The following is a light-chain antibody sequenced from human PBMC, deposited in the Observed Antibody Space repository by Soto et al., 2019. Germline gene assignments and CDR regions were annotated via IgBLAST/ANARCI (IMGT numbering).Light chain of an antibody. J-gene: IGLJ1*01. CDR2: DVT. CDR1: SRDVGSYNH. CDR3: KSYAGSNTYV. Sequence: SALTQARSVSGSPGQTVTLSCPGTSRDVGSYNHVSWYQQHPGKAPKLIIHDVTKRPSGVPDRFSGSKSGNTASLTVSGLQAADEADYFCKSYAGSNTYVFGSGTKGTVL. V-gene: IGLV2-11*01.